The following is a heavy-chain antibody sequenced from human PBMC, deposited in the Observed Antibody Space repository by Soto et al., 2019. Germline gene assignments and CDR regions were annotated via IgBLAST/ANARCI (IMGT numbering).Heavy chain of an antibody. J-gene: IGHJ5*02. V-gene: IGHV4-4*02. Sequence: QVQLQESGPRLVKPSESLSLTCGVSGGTVASSHWWSWVRQSPGRGLEWIGNVYHTGDTNFNPSLQSRVPFSVEQSNHQFSLRLTSVTAADTAVYFCAREIVTAGGNNYFDPWGPGTLVTVSS. CDR2: VYHTGDT. D-gene: IGHD2-21*02. CDR1: GGTVASSHW. CDR3: AREIVTAGGNNYFDP.